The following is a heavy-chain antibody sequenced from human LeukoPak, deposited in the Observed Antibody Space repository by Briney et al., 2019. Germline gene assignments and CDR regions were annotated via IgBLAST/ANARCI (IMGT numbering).Heavy chain of an antibody. Sequence: GGSLRLSCAASGFTFSGYAMSWVRQAPGRGLEWVSTISGSGDITYYADSVKGRLTISRDNSKNTLYLQMNSLRAEDTAVYYCAKDRRRGGSCSDYWGQGTLVTVSS. CDR3: AKDRRRGGSCSDY. CDR1: GFTFSGYA. J-gene: IGHJ4*02. V-gene: IGHV3-23*01. D-gene: IGHD2-15*01. CDR2: ISGSGDIT.